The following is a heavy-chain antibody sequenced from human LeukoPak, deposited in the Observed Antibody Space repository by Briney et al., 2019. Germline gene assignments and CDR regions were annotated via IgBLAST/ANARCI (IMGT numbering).Heavy chain of an antibody. V-gene: IGHV3-74*01. J-gene: IGHJ4*02. Sequence: PGGSLRLSCADSGFIFSDYWLHWVRQAPGKGLVWVSRINTDGGFTRYADSVQGRFIISRDTAKNTLFLQMNSLRAEDTAVYYCAREAKVGGALLYWGQGILVTVSS. CDR2: INTDGGFT. CDR1: GFIFSDYW. CDR3: AREAKVGGALLY. D-gene: IGHD1-26*01.